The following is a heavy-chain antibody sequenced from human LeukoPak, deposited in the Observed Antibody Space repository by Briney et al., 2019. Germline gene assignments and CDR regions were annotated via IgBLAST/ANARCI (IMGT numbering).Heavy chain of an antibody. D-gene: IGHD5-18*01. CDR1: KEKFNNYA. CDR3: AREGRGYSYGQVESWFDP. V-gene: IGHV1-69*05. CDR2: IIPIFGTA. Sequence: ASAKLSNKASKEKFNNYAISWVRQATGQGLEWMGRIIPIFGTANYAQKFQGRVTITTDESTSTAYMELSSLRSEDTAVYYCAREGRGYSYGQVESWFDPWGQGTLVTVSS. J-gene: IGHJ5*02.